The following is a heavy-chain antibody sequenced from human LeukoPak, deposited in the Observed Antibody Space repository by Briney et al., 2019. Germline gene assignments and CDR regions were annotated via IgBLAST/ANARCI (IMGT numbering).Heavy chain of an antibody. Sequence: GGSLRLSCAASGFTFSSYAMSWVRQAPGKGLEWVSAISGSGGSTCYADSVKGRFTISRDNSKNTLYLQMNSLRAEDTAVYYCAKDYITGTDGYYFDYWGQGTLVTVSS. CDR2: ISGSGGST. J-gene: IGHJ4*02. CDR3: AKDYITGTDGYYFDY. V-gene: IGHV3-23*01. D-gene: IGHD1-20*01. CDR1: GFTFSSYA.